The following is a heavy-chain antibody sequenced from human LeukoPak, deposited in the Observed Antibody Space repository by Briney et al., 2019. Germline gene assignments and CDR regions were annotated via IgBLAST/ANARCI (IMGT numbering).Heavy chain of an antibody. V-gene: IGHV1-8*01. CDR2: MNPNNGNT. Sequence: GASVKVSCKASGYTFTSYDINWVRQATGQGLEWMGWMNPNNGNTGYAQKFQGRVTMTRNTSISTAYMELSSLRSEDAAVYYCARGVRNPKFVRPKAMYYFDYWGQGTLVTVSS. J-gene: IGHJ4*02. CDR1: GYTFTSYD. CDR3: ARGVRNPKFVRPKAMYYFDY. D-gene: IGHD2-2*01.